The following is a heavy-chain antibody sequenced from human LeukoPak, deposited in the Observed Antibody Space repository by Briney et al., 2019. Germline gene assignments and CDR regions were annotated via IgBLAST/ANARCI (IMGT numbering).Heavy chain of an antibody. CDR1: GFTFDDYG. CDR2: ITSSSTYM. D-gene: IGHD1-26*01. J-gene: IGHJ3*02. V-gene: IGHV3-21*01. CDR3: ATYSAGDAFDI. Sequence: GGSLRLSCAASGFTFDDYGMNWVRQAPGKGLEWVSSITSSSTYMYYADSVKGRFTISRDNARNSLYLQMNSLRAEDTAVYYCATYSAGDAFDIWGQGTMVTVSS.